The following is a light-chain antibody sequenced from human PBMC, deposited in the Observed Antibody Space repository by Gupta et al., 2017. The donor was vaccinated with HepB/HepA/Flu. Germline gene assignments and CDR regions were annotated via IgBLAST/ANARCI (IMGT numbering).Light chain of an antibody. CDR3: QQYNNWPLT. CDR2: RAS. Sequence: EIVMTQSPATLPVSSGEGATLSCRASQSVSSNLAWYQQKPGQAPRPLIDRASIRATGIPARFSGSGSGTEFTLTISRLQSEDFAVYYCQQYNNWPLTFGGGTKVEIK. J-gene: IGKJ4*01. CDR1: QSVSSN. V-gene: IGKV3-15*01.